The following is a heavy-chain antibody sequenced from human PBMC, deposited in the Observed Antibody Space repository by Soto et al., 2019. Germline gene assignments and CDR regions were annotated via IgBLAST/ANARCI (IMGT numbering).Heavy chain of an antibody. Sequence: QVQVQESGPGLVKPSETLSLTCTVSGGSISGFYWSWIRQPAGKGLENIGRISSNENTNYNPSLKSRLTMSVDTSKNQISLNLRSVTAADTAVYYCARTGTSVTAICHFDIWGQGTIVTVSS. CDR2: ISSNENT. CDR3: ARTGTSVTAICHFDI. V-gene: IGHV4-4*07. CDR1: GGSISGFY. D-gene: IGHD4-17*01. J-gene: IGHJ3*02.